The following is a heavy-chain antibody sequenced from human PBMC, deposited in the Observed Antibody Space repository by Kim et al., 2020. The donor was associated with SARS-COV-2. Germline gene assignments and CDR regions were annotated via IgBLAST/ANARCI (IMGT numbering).Heavy chain of an antibody. CDR3: ATKAPLVSGSSHYYYGMDV. CDR1: GFTFSSYA. D-gene: IGHD3-10*01. J-gene: IGHJ6*02. Sequence: GGSLRLSCAASGFTFSSYAMSWVRQAPGKGLEWVSAISGSGGSTYYEDSVKGRFTISRDNSKNTLYLQMNSLRAEDTAVYYCATKAPLVSGSSHYYYGMDVWGQGTTVTVSS. CDR2: ISGSGGST. V-gene: IGHV3-23*01.